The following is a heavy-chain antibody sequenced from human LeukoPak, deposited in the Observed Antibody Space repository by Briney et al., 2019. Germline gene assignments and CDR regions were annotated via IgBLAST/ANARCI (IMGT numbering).Heavy chain of an antibody. V-gene: IGHV3-11*04. J-gene: IGHJ5*02. CDR3: ARDGLRFLEWFDVWFDP. Sequence: PGGSLRLSCAASGFTFSDYYMSWIRQAPGKGLEWVSYISRSGSTIYYADSVKGRFTISRDNAKNSLYLQMNSLRAEDTAVYYCARDGLRFLEWFDVWFDPWGQGTLVTVSS. CDR2: ISRSGSTI. D-gene: IGHD3-3*01. CDR1: GFTFSDYY.